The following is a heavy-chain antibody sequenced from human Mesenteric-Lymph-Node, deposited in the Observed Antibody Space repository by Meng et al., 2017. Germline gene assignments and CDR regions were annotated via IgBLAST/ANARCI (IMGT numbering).Heavy chain of an antibody. CDR3: IRGGYGGGFDY. V-gene: IGHV3-74*01. CDR1: EFTSISIV. Sequence: VGSGVVLVQLGGSLGFPVTALEFTSISIVLTWARRVPGKGLVYVAETNPDVGTTRYADSMRGRFTISRENAKNTLYRKMNSLRVDDTSVYHCIRGGYGGGFDYWGPGTLVTVSS. CDR2: TNPDVGTT. J-gene: IGHJ4*02. D-gene: IGHD2-21*01.